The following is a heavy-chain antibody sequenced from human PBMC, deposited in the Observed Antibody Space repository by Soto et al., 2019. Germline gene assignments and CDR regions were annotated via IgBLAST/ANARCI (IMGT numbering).Heavy chain of an antibody. CDR1: GGTFSSYA. V-gene: IGHV1-69*13. CDR2: IIPIFGTA. J-gene: IGHJ4*02. CDR3: ARDPSVEMATIGSWYFDY. D-gene: IGHD5-12*01. Sequence: GASVKVSCKASGGTFSSYAISWVRQAPGQGLEWMGGIIPIFGTAKYAQKFQGRVTITADESTSTAYMELSSLRSEGTAVYYCARDPSVEMATIGSWYFDYWGQGTLVTVSS.